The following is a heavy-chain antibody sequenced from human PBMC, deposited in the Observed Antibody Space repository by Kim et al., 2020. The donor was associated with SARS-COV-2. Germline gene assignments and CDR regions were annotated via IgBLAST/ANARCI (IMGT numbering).Heavy chain of an antibody. CDR1: GYTFTGYY. J-gene: IGHJ4*02. V-gene: IGHV1-2*02. CDR2: INPNSGGT. D-gene: IGHD2-2*01. Sequence: ASVKVSCKASGYTFTGYYMHWVRQAPGQGLEWMGWINPNSGGTNYAQKFQGRVTMTRDTSISTAYMELSRLRSDDTAVYYCARDEGSSTSCYVNWGQGTLVTVSS. CDR3: ARDEGSSTSCYVN.